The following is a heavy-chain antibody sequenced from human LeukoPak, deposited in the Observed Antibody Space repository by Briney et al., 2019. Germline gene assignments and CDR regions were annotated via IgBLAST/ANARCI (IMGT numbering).Heavy chain of an antibody. J-gene: IGHJ4*02. D-gene: IGHD1-1*01. CDR3: ARDGELFVERDYFDY. CDR2: ISGSGGST. CDR1: GFTFSSYA. V-gene: IGHV3-23*01. Sequence: GGSLRLSCAASGFTFSSYAMSWVRQAPGKGLEWVSSISGSGGSTYYADSVKGRFTISRDNSKNTLSLQMNSLRAEDTAVYYCARDGELFVERDYFDYWGQGTLVTVSS.